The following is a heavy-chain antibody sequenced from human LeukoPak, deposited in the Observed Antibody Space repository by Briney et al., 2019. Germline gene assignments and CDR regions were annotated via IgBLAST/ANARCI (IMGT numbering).Heavy chain of an antibody. CDR1: GFNFCSYW. Sequence: GGSLRLSCAASGFNFCSYWMHWVRQAPGKGLEWVSRVNNDGSATTYADSVKGRFTISRDNAKDTLYRRMNSLRAEATAVYYCAGTYDDVWGSYRLPGDYWGQGTLVTVSS. D-gene: IGHD3-16*02. J-gene: IGHJ4*02. CDR3: AGTYDDVWGSYRLPGDY. CDR2: VNNDGSAT. V-gene: IGHV3-74*01.